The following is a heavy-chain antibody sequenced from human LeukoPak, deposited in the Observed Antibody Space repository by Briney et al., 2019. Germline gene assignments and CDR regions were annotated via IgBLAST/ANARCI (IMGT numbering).Heavy chain of an antibody. CDR3: ARGGLVGATGGFDY. D-gene: IGHD1-26*01. CDR2: IYYSGST. J-gene: IGHJ4*02. CDR1: GGSISSYY. V-gene: IGHV4-59*01. Sequence: SETLSLTCTVSGGSISSYYWSWIRQPPGKGLEWTGYIYYSGSTNYNPSLKSRVTISVDTSKNQFSLKLSSVTAADTAVYYCARGGLVGATGGFDYWGQGTLVTVSS.